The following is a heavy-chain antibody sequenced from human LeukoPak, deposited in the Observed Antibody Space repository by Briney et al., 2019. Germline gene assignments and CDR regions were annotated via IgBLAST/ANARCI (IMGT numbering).Heavy chain of an antibody. CDR1: GFTFSDYY. D-gene: IGHD6-13*01. Sequence: GGSLRLSCAASGFTFSDYYMSWIRQAPGKGLEWVSYISSSGSTIYYADSVKGRFTISRDNAKNSLYLQMNSLRAEDTAVYYCATPTGYSRSWFYDYWGQGTLVTVSS. V-gene: IGHV3-11*01. CDR3: ATPTGYSRSWFYDY. CDR2: ISSSGSTI. J-gene: IGHJ4*02.